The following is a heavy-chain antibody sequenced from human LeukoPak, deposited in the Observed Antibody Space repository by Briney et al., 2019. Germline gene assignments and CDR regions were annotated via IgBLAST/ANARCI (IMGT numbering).Heavy chain of an antibody. CDR2: IYYSGST. CDR3: ARDVLRYFDWSQSRYYFDY. D-gene: IGHD3-9*01. J-gene: IGHJ4*02. Sequence: PSQTLSLTCTVSGGSISSGGYYWSWIRQHPGKGLEWIGYIYYSGSTYYNPSLKSRVTISVDTSKNQFSLKLSSVTAADTAVYYCARDVLRYFDWSQSRYYFDYWGQGTLVTVSS. V-gene: IGHV4-31*03. CDR1: GGSISSGGYY.